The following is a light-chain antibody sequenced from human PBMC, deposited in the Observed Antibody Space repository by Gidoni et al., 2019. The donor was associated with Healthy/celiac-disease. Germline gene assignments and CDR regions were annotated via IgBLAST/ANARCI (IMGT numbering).Light chain of an antibody. CDR1: SSDVGSYNL. V-gene: IGLV2-23*01. CDR3: CSYAGSSPQLV. Sequence: QSALTQPASVSGSPGQSITISCTGTSSDVGSYNLVSWYQQHPGKAPKLMIYEGSKRPSGVSNRFSGSKSGNTASLTISGLQAEDEADYYCCSYAGSSPQLVVGGGTKLTVL. J-gene: IGLJ3*02. CDR2: EGS.